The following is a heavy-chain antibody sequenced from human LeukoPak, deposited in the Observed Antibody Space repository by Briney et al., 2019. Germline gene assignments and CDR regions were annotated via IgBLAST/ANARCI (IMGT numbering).Heavy chain of an antibody. CDR3: ARDVRYASGWSTPES. CDR1: GGSIINHY. Sequence: SSETLSLTCTVSGGSIINHYWSWIRQPAGKGLEWIGRIYSSGSANYSPSLKSRVSMSIDTSNNHFSLNLTSVTAADRALYFCARDVRYASGWSTPESWGQGTLVTVSS. J-gene: IGHJ5*02. D-gene: IGHD6-19*01. V-gene: IGHV4-4*07. CDR2: IYSSGSA.